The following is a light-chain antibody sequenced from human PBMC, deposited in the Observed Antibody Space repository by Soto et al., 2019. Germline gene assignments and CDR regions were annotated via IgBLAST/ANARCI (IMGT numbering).Light chain of an antibody. CDR1: QGIGSD. CDR2: GAS. Sequence: DIQMTQSPSSLSASVGDRVTITCRASQGIGSDLNWYQQKPGQAPKRVIYGASNLQSGVPSRFSGSGSGTEFTLTITGLEPEDFVTYYWLQHHAFPLTFGGGTKVEV. V-gene: IGKV1-17*01. J-gene: IGKJ4*01. CDR3: LQHHAFPLT.